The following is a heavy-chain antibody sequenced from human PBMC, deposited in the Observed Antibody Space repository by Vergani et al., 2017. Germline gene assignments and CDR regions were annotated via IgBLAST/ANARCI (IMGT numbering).Heavy chain of an antibody. CDR3: ARLEDGYYDSSGYPQVTKEYFDY. CDR2: ISSSSGYI. J-gene: IGHJ4*02. CDR1: GFTFSSYS. D-gene: IGHD3-22*01. Sequence: VQLVESGGGVVQPGRSLRLSCAASGFTFSSYSMNWVRQAPGKGLEWVSSISSSSGYIYYADSVKGRFTISSDNAKNSLYLKMNSLRTEDTAVYYCARLEDGYYDSSGYPQVTKEYFDYWGQGTLVTVSS. V-gene: IGHV3-21*01.